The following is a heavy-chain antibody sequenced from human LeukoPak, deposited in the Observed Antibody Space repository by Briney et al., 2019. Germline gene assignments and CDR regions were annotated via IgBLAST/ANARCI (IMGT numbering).Heavy chain of an antibody. CDR3: TTGYCSGGSCYDFDY. CDR2: ISSKAYGGTT. CDR1: GFTFSAYA. J-gene: IGHJ4*02. D-gene: IGHD2-15*01. V-gene: IGHV3-49*04. Sequence: GGSLRLSCEASGFTFSAYAMTWVRQAPGKGLEWVGFISSKAYGGTTEYAASVKGRFTISRDDSKSIAYLQMNSLKTEDTAVYYCTTGYCSGGSCYDFDYWGQGTLVTVSS.